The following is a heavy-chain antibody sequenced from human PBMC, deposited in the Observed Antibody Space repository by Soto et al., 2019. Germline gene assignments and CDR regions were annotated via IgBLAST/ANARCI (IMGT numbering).Heavy chain of an antibody. CDR3: ASDIFAVAGTGDY. V-gene: IGHV1-18*01. Sequence: QVQLVQSGAGVKKPGASVKVSCKASGYTFTSYGISWVRQAPGQGLEWMGWISAYNGNTNYAQKLQGRVTMTTDTAKSTAYMELRRLRSDDTAVYYFASDIFAVAGTGDYWGQGTLVTVSS. CDR2: ISAYNGNT. CDR1: GYTFTSYG. J-gene: IGHJ4*02. D-gene: IGHD6-19*01.